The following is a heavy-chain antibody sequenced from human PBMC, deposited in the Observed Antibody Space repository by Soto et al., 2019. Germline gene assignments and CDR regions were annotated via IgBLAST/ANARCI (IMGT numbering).Heavy chain of an antibody. J-gene: IGHJ5*02. V-gene: IGHV4-31*03. D-gene: IGHD4-4*01. CDR2: IYYSGST. Sequence: QVQLQESGPGLVKPSQTLSLTCTVSGGSISSGGYYWSWIRQHPGKGLEWIGYIYYSGSTYYNPSLKSRVTVSVDTSKNQFSLKLSSVTAADTAVYYCARDVRNLHGNWFDPWGQGTLVTVSS. CDR1: GGSISSGGYY. CDR3: ARDVRNLHGNWFDP.